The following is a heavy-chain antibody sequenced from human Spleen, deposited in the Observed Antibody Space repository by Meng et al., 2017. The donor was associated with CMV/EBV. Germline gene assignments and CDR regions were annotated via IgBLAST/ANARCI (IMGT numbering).Heavy chain of an antibody. Sequence: SETLSLTCAVSGGAISGYYWNWIRQPPGKGLEWIGYIYYSGNTNYNPSLKSRVTISVDRSKNQFPLKLSSVTAADTAVYYCARDQHVILTGSYRYYGLDVWGQGTTVTVSS. D-gene: IGHD3-9*01. J-gene: IGHJ6*02. CDR3: ARDQHVILTGSYRYYGLDV. V-gene: IGHV4-59*01. CDR1: GGAISGYY. CDR2: IYYSGNT.